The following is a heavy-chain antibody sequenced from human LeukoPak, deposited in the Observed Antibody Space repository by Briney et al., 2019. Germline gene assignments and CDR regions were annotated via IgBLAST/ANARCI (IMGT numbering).Heavy chain of an antibody. V-gene: IGHV1-2*02. J-gene: IGHJ6*04. CDR2: INPNSGGT. CDR3: ARVETGMVRGVAYGMDV. D-gene: IGHD3-10*01. CDR1: GYTFTGYY. Sequence: ASVKVSCKASGYTFTGYYMHWVRQAPGQGLEWMGWINPNSGGTNYAQKFQGRVTMTRDTSISTAYMELSRLRSDDTAVYYCARVETGMVRGVAYGMDVWGKGATVTVSS.